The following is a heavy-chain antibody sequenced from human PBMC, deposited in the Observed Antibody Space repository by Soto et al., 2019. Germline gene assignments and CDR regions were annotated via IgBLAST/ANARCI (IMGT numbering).Heavy chain of an antibody. Sequence: PSETLSLTCTVSGGSISSYYWSWIRQPPGKGLEWIGYIYYSGSTNYNPSLKSRVTISVDTSKNQFSLKLSSVTAADTAVYYCARGFTPDLLHLGELRTSPPLPAYWGQGTLVTVSS. J-gene: IGHJ4*02. V-gene: IGHV4-59*01. D-gene: IGHD3-16*01. CDR3: ARGFTPDLLHLGELRTSPPLPAY. CDR1: GGSISSYY. CDR2: IYYSGST.